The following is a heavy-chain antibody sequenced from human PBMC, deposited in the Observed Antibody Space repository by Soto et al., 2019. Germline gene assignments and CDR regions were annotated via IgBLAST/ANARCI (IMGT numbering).Heavy chain of an antibody. Sequence: ASVKVSCKASGYTFTSYDINWVRQATGQGLEWMGWMNPNSGNTGYAQKFQGRVTMTRNTSISTAYMELSSLRSEDTAVYYCARGSIAAAGTPYYYYGMDVWGQGTTVTVSS. CDR1: GYTFTSYD. D-gene: IGHD6-13*01. V-gene: IGHV1-8*01. J-gene: IGHJ6*02. CDR3: ARGSIAAAGTPYYYYGMDV. CDR2: MNPNSGNT.